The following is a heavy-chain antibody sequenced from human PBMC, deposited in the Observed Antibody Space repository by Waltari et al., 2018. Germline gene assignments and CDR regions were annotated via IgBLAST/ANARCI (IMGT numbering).Heavy chain of an antibody. J-gene: IGHJ4*02. CDR3: TSLSSGPFGY. CDR1: GFTFSAAV. D-gene: IGHD6-19*01. CDR2: IRSQPSNSAT. V-gene: IGHV3-73*01. Sequence: EVQLVESGGGLVHPGGSLKLSCAASGFTFSAAVIHWVGQASGKGREWVGRIRSQPSNSATVYAASVKGRVVISRDDSKNMAFLQMDNLKSEDTAVYYCTSLSSGPFGYWGRGTLVTVSS.